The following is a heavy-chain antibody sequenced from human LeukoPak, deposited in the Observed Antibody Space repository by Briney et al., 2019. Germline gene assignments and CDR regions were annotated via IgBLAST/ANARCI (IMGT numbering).Heavy chain of an antibody. V-gene: IGHV1-8*01. CDR3: ARDLNHIKYFDY. D-gene: IGHD2-21*01. CDR1: GYAFTSYD. J-gene: IGHJ4*02. CDR2: MNPNSGNT. Sequence: ASVKVSCKASGYAFTSYDINWVRQATGQGLEWMGWMNPNSGNTGYAQKFQGRVTMTRNTSISTAYMELSSLRAEDTAVYYCARDLNHIKYFDYWGQGTLVTVSS.